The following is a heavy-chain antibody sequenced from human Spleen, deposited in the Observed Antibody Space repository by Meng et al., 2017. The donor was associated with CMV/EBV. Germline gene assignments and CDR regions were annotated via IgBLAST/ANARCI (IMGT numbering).Heavy chain of an antibody. CDR1: GDSISSNTYC. Sequence: GSLRLSCAVSGDSISSNTYCWTWIRQPPGKGLEWIGYIYYTGSTNYNPSLKSRVTISVDTSKKQFSLKLSSVTAADAAVYYCARDRLAGYSSGWYYYGMDVWGQGTTVTVSS. CDR2: IYYTGST. CDR3: ARDRLAGYSSGWYYYGMDV. J-gene: IGHJ6*02. D-gene: IGHD6-19*01. V-gene: IGHV4-61*01.